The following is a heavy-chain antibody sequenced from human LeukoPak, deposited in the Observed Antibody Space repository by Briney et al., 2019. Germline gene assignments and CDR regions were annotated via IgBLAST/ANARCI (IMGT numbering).Heavy chain of an antibody. J-gene: IGHJ4*02. D-gene: IGHD2-15*01. CDR3: AKQVKVVVAATSHFDY. CDR1: GFTFSSYA. Sequence: GGSLRLSCAASGFTFSSYAMSWVRQAPGKGLEWVSAISGSGGSIYYADSVKGRFTISRDNSKNTLYLQMNSLRAEDTAVYYCAKQVKVVVAATSHFDYWGQGTLVTVSS. V-gene: IGHV3-23*01. CDR2: ISGSGGSI.